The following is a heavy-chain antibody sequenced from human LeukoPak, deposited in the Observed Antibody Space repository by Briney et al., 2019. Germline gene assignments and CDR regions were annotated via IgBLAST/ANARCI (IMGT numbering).Heavy chain of an antibody. Sequence: ASVKVSCKASGYTFTSYAMHWVRQAPGQRLEWMGWINAGNGNTKYSQKFQGRVTITRDTSASTAYMELSSLRSEDTAVYYCARVEGEYITIFRVVKQQDYGMDVWGQGTTVTVSS. V-gene: IGHV1-3*01. CDR3: ARVEGEYITIFRVVKQQDYGMDV. D-gene: IGHD3-3*01. CDR2: INAGNGNT. CDR1: GYTFTSYA. J-gene: IGHJ6*02.